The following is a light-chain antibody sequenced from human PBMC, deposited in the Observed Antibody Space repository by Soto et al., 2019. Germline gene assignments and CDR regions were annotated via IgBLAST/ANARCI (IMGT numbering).Light chain of an antibody. J-gene: IGLJ1*01. CDR2: GVS. CDR1: SSDVGAYNY. V-gene: IGLV2-11*01. CDR3: CSYTNSAYV. Sequence: SVLTQPRSVSGSPGQSVTISCTGTSSDVGAYNYVSWYQQHPAKAPNLMIYGVSKRPSGVPDRFSGSKSGNTASLTISGLQAEDEGDYYCCSYTNSAYVFGTWTKVTVL.